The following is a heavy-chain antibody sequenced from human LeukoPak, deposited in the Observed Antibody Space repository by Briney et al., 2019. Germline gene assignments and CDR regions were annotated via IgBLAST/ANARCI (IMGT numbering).Heavy chain of an antibody. CDR3: ARDLDYYDRIFDY. J-gene: IGHJ4*02. CDR1: GFIFTNYE. CDR2: ISSSGSTI. V-gene: IGHV3-48*03. D-gene: IGHD3-22*01. Sequence: QSGGSLRLSCAASGFIFTNYEMNWVRQAPGKGLEWVSYISSSGSTIYYADSVKGRFTISRDDAKNSLYLQMNSLRAEDTAVYYCARDLDYYDRIFDYWGQGTLVTVSS.